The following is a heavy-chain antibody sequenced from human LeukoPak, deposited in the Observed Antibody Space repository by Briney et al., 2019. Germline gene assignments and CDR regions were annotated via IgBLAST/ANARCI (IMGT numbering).Heavy chain of an antibody. CDR3: ARGPTTVSVDY. CDR2: ISSSSYI. J-gene: IGHJ4*02. Sequence: EAGGSLRLSCAASGFTFSSYSMNWVRQAPGKGLEWVSSISSSSYIYYADSVKGRFTISRDNAKNSLYLQMNSLRAEDTAVYYCARGPTTVSVDYWGQGTLVTVSS. D-gene: IGHD4-17*01. V-gene: IGHV3-21*01. CDR1: GFTFSSYS.